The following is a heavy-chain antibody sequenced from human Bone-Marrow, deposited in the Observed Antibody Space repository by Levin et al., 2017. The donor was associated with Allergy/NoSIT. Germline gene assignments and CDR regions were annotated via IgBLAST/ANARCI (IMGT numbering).Heavy chain of an antibody. Sequence: ETLSLTCAASGFTFSSYDMSWVRQAPGKGLEWVSAISGSGGSTYYADSVKGRFTISRDNSKSTLYLQMSSLRAEDTAVYYCAKDESIAVAADWFDPWGQGTLVTVSS. D-gene: IGHD6-19*01. CDR1: GFTFSSYD. CDR2: ISGSGGST. J-gene: IGHJ5*02. CDR3: AKDESIAVAADWFDP. V-gene: IGHV3-23*01.